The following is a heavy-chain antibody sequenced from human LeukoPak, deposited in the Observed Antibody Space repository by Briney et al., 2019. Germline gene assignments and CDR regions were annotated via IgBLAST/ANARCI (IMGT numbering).Heavy chain of an antibody. Sequence: PSETLSLTCTVSGGSISSSNWWGWIRQPPGKGLEWIGYMYYSGSRYYNPSLKSRVTMSVDTSKNQFSLKLSSVTAVDTAVYYCARDSSSPGDYFDYWGQGTLVAVSS. D-gene: IGHD6-13*01. CDR2: MYYSGSR. J-gene: IGHJ4*02. CDR1: GGSISSSNW. V-gene: IGHV4-28*03. CDR3: ARDSSSPGDYFDY.